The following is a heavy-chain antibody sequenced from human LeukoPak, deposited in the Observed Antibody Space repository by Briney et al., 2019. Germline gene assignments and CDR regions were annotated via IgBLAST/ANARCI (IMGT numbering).Heavy chain of an antibody. Sequence: SGPTLVNPTQTLTLTCTFSGFSLSTRGVGVGWIRQPPGKGLEWIGSIYYSGSTYYNPSLKSRVTISVDTSKNQFSLKVSSVTAADTAVYYCAKYGSSWYVRGDPYFDYWGQGTLVTVSS. V-gene: IGHV4-39*01. J-gene: IGHJ4*02. CDR3: AKYGSSWYVRGDPYFDY. D-gene: IGHD6-13*01. CDR2: IYYSGST. CDR1: GFSLSTRGVG.